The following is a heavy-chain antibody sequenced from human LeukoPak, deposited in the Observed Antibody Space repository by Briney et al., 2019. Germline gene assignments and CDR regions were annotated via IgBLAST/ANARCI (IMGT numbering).Heavy chain of an antibody. CDR1: GYTFTTYD. CDR3: VREGLDY. J-gene: IGHJ4*02. CDR2: MNANSGNT. V-gene: IGHV1-8*03. Sequence: ASVKVSCKASGYTFTTYDINWVRQASGQGLEWMAYMNANSGNTVYAQKFQGRVTLTWDTSITTAYMEVNTLVSDDTAVYYCVREGLDYWGQGTLVTVSS.